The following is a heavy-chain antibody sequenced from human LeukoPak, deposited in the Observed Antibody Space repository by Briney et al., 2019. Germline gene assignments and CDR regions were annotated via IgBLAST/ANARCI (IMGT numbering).Heavy chain of an antibody. CDR3: VRGKYSANDYGGDY. D-gene: IGHD5-12*01. CDR1: GFTFSSYE. Sequence: GGSLRLSCAASGFTFSSYEMNWVRQAPGKGLEWISYISSSGGSIHYADSVKGRFTISRDNAKNALLLQMNSLRAEDTAVYYCVRGKYSANDYGGDYWGQGTLVTVSS. CDR2: ISSSGGSI. J-gene: IGHJ4*02. V-gene: IGHV3-48*03.